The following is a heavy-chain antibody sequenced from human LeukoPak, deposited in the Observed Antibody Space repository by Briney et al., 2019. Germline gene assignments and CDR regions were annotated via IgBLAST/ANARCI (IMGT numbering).Heavy chain of an antibody. CDR1: GGSISSGSYY. D-gene: IGHD2-21*02. J-gene: IGHJ6*02. Sequence: SQTLSLTCTVSGGSISSGSYYWSWIRQPAGKGLEWIGRIYTSGSTNSNPSLKSRVTISVDTSKNQFSLKLSSVTAADTAVYYCARGNCGGDCYNYYYYGMDVWGQGTTVTVSS. CDR2: IYTSGST. V-gene: IGHV4-61*02. CDR3: ARGNCGGDCYNYYYYGMDV.